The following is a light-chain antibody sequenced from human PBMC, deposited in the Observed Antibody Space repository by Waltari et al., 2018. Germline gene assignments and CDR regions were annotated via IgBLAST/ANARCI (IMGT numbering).Light chain of an antibody. CDR3: YSADSSCNHRL. Sequence: SYELTKPPSVSVSTGHEARISCSGAAWTTKYVHWYQQKSGQAPVLVIHEDSKRPSGIPERFSGSSSGTMATLTITGAQVEDEADYYCYSADSSCNHRLFGGGTKLTFL. CDR1: AWTTKY. V-gene: IGLV3-10*01. J-gene: IGLJ3*02. CDR2: EDS.